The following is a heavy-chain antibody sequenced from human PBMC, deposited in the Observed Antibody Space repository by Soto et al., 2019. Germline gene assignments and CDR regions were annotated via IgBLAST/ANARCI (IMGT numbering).Heavy chain of an antibody. Sequence: GGSLRLSCAASGFTFSSYAMSWVRQAPGKGLEWVSAISGSGGSTYYADSVKGRFTISRDNSKNTLYLQMNSLRAEDTAVYYCAGYCSGGSCYSARSYYYGMDVWGQGTTVTVSS. J-gene: IGHJ6*02. CDR3: AGYCSGGSCYSARSYYYGMDV. CDR1: GFTFSSYA. D-gene: IGHD2-15*01. CDR2: ISGSGGST. V-gene: IGHV3-23*01.